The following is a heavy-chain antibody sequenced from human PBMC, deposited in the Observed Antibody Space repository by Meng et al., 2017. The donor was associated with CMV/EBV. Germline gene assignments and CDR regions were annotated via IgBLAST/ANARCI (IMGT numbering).Heavy chain of an antibody. CDR1: GFSLSTSGVG. D-gene: IGHD3-16*02. CDR2: IYWDDDK. Sequence: SGPTLVKPPQTLTLTCTFSGFSLSTSGVGVGWIRQPPGKALEWLALIYWDDDKRYSPSLKSRLTITKDTSKNQVVLTMTNMDPVDTATYYCAHRRGEGDQYDYVWGSYRYEAFDIWGQGTMVTVSS. CDR3: AHRRGEGDQYDYVWGSYRYEAFDI. J-gene: IGHJ3*02. V-gene: IGHV2-5*02.